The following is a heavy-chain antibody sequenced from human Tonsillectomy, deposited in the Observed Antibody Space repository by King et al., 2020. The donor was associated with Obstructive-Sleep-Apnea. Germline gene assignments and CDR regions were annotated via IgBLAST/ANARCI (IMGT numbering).Heavy chain of an antibody. CDR3: GREYSSSWYADY. Sequence: VQLVESVGVLVQPGGFLRLSCAASGFTFSSYTMNWVRKAPGKGLDLVSYISNSSETIHYAYSVKGRFTVSRDNAKNSLFLQMNSLRAADTAVYYCGREYSSSWYADYWGQGTLVTVSS. CDR1: GFTFSSYT. D-gene: IGHD6-13*01. J-gene: IGHJ4*02. CDR2: ISNSSETI. V-gene: IGHV3-48*04.